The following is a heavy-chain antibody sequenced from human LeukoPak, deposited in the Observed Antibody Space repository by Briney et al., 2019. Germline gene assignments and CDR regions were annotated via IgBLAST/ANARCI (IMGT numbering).Heavy chain of an antibody. V-gene: IGHV4-59*01. J-gene: IGHJ4*02. Sequence: SETLSLTCTVSGGSISSYYWSWIRQPPGKGLEWIGYIYYSGSTNYNPSLKSRVTISVNTSKNQFSLKLSSVTAADTAVYYCARLHLDSSGYYFDYWGQGTLVTVSS. CDR1: GGSISSYY. CDR2: IYYSGST. D-gene: IGHD3-22*01. CDR3: ARLHLDSSGYYFDY.